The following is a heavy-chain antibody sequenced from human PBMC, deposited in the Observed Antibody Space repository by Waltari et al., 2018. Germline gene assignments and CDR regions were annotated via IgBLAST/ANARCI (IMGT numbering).Heavy chain of an antibody. Sequence: QVQLQESGPGLVKPSETLSLTCAVSGYSISSGYYWGWIRQPPGKGLEWIGRIYHSGVPSYTPSPKCRVTISVATSKNQFSLKLSSVTAADTAVYYCARSPSSSWVDAFDIWGQGTMVTVSS. V-gene: IGHV4-38-2*01. CDR2: IYHSGVP. CDR3: ARSPSSSWVDAFDI. CDR1: GYSISSGYY. D-gene: IGHD6-13*01. J-gene: IGHJ3*02.